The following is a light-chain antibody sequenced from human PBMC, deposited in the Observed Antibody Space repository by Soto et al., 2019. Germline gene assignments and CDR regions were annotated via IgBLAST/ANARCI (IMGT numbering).Light chain of an antibody. CDR1: SSDVGAYYY. V-gene: IGLV2-14*03. CDR3: SSYTGGTTFYV. Sequence: QSALTQPASVSGSPGQSITISCTGTSSDVGAYYYVSWYQQHPGKAPKLIIYDVINRPSGASPRFSGSKSGNTASLIISGLQAEDEADYFCSSYTGGTTFYVFGTGTKVTVL. CDR2: DVI. J-gene: IGLJ1*01.